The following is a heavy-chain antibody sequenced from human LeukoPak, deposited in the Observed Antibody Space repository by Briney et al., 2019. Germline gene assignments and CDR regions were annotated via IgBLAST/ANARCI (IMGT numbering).Heavy chain of an antibody. CDR1: GFTFSNCW. CDR2: INKDGSEK. D-gene: IGHD3-22*01. J-gene: IGHJ4*02. CDR3: ATTSGTYYYDSSGYYASVQGLFDY. Sequence: PGGSLSLSCAASGFTFSNCWMSWFRQAPGKGREWVANINKDGSEKYYVDPVKGRFTISRDNAKNSLYLQINSLRAEDTAVLYCATTSGTYYYDSSGYYASVQGLFDYWGQGTLVTVSS. V-gene: IGHV3-7*01.